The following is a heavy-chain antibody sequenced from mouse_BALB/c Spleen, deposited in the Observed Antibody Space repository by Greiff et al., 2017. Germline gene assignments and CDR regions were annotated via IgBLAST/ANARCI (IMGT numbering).Heavy chain of an antibody. J-gene: IGHJ3*01. CDR3: TREGVYYGSSSWFAY. V-gene: IGHV1S81*02. CDR1: GYTFTSYY. CDR2: INPSNGGT. D-gene: IGHD1-1*01. Sequence: QVQLQQSGAELVKPGASVKLSCKASGYTFTSYYMYWVKQRPGQGLEWIGEINPSNGGTNFNEKFKSKATLTVDKSSSTAYMQLSSLTSEDSAVYYCTREGVYYGSSSWFAYWGQGTLVTVSA.